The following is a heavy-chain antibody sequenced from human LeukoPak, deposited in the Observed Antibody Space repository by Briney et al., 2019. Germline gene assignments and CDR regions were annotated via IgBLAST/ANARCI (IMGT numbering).Heavy chain of an antibody. D-gene: IGHD2-2*01. CDR2: ISGSGAYI. J-gene: IGHJ6*02. V-gene: IGHV3-21*06. CDR3: AGRCSTTSCQFSSYGMDV. CDR1: GLTLSNYI. Sequence: GGSLRLSCTVPGLTLSNYIMHWVRQAPVKGLEWVSSISGSGAYIYYADSVKGRFTITRDNAKTSVDLQMDSLRADDTGLYYCAGRCSTTSCQFSSYGMDVWGQGTTVTVSS.